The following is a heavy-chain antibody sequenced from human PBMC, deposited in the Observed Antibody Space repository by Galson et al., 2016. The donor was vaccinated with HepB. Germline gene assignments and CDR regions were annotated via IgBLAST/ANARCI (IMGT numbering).Heavy chain of an antibody. CDR2: IIPIVGTE. Sequence: SVKVSCKASGGTFSTYAINWVRQAPGQGLEWMGGIIPIVGTEDYAQEFQGRVTITVDESTSTVYMELSSLRSADTAVYYCASSPVSAEYFQHWGQGTLVTVSS. J-gene: IGHJ1*01. V-gene: IGHV1-69*13. CDR3: ASSPVSAEYFQH. CDR1: GGTFSTYA.